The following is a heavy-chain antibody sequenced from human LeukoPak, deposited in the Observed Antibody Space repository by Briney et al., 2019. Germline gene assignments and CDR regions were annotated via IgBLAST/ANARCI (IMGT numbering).Heavy chain of an antibody. Sequence: GGSLRLACAASGFTFSSYAMGWVSQAPGKGLEWVSSISGSGGSTYYADSVKGRFTISRDNSKNTLYLQMNSLRAEDTAVYYCAKDLGYYGSGSYLDAFDIWGQGTMVTVSS. CDR3: AKDLGYYGSGSYLDAFDI. CDR1: GFTFSSYA. CDR2: ISGSGGST. J-gene: IGHJ3*02. D-gene: IGHD3-10*01. V-gene: IGHV3-23*01.